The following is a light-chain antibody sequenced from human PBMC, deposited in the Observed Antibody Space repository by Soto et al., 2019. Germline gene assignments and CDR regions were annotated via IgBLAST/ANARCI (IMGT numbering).Light chain of an antibody. J-gene: IGLJ1*01. Sequence: QSALTQPAPVSGSHGESSTISCPGTSSDVGSYNLVSWYQQHPGKAPKLMIYEVSKRPSGVSNRFSGSKSGNTASLTISGLQAEDEADYYCCSYAGSSTLRVFGTGTKVTVL. CDR3: CSYAGSSTLRV. CDR1: SSDVGSYNL. CDR2: EVS. V-gene: IGLV2-23*02.